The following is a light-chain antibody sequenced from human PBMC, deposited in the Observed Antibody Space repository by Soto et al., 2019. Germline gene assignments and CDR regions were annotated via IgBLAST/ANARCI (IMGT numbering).Light chain of an antibody. Sequence: DKVMTQSPATLSASPGETATLSCRASESVSTFLAWYQQKPGQAPRLLIYGASTRATGVPARFSGSGSGTEFTLTISRLQSEDFAVYYCQQYINWPSWTFGQGTKVEVK. J-gene: IGKJ1*01. CDR2: GAS. CDR1: ESVSTF. CDR3: QQYINWPSWT. V-gene: IGKV3-15*01.